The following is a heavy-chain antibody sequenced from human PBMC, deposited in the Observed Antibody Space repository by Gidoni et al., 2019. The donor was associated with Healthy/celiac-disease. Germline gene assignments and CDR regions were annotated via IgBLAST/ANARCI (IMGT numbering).Heavy chain of an antibody. J-gene: IGHJ2*01. V-gene: IGHV4-34*01. CDR3: ARGRKIYCSSTSCFPSSVKDWYFDL. CDR1: GGSFSGYY. CDR2: INHSGST. Sequence: QVQLQQWGAGLLKHSETLSLTCAVYGGSFSGYYWSWIRQPPGKGLEWIGEINHSGSTNYNPSLQSRVTISVDTSKNQFSLQLSSVTAADTAVYYCARGRKIYCSSTSCFPSSVKDWYFDLWGRGTLVTVSS. D-gene: IGHD2-2*01.